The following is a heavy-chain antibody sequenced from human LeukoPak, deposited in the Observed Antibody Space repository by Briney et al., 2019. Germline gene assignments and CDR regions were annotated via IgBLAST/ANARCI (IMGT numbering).Heavy chain of an antibody. V-gene: IGHV1-69*04. J-gene: IGHJ4*02. CDR2: IIPILGIA. CDR3: ARAPIRFLEWLFTFDY. D-gene: IGHD3-3*01. Sequence: GASVKVSCKASGGTFSSYAISWVRQAPGQGLEWMGRIIPILGIANYAQKFQGRVTITADKSTSTAYMELSSLRSEDTAVYYCARAPIRFLEWLFTFDYWGQGTLVTLSS. CDR1: GGTFSSYA.